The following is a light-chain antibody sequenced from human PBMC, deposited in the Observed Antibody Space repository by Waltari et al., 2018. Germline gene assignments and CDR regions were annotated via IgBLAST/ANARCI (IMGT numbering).Light chain of an antibody. V-gene: IGLV1-51*01. J-gene: IGLJ2*01. CDR3: GTWDSSLSAGDVV. Sequence: QSVLTQPPSVSAAPGQKVTISCSGRSSNIGNHYVSWYQQLPGTAPKLLIYDNNKRPSGIPDRFSGSKSGTSATLGITGLQTGDEADYYCGTWDSSLSAGDVVFGGGTKLTVL. CDR2: DNN. CDR1: SSNIGNHY.